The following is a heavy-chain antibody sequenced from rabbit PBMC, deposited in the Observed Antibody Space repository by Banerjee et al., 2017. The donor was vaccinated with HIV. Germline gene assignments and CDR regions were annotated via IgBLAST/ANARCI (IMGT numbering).Heavy chain of an antibody. Sequence: QEQLEESGGDLVKPGRSLTLTCTASGIDFSSYAMCWVRQAPGKRPEWIACINTISGDTVYATWAKGRFTISKASWTTVTLQMTSLTAADTASYFCARDLAGVIGWNFNLWGPGTLVTVS. J-gene: IGHJ4*01. CDR3: ARDLAGVIGWNFNL. D-gene: IGHD4-1*01. CDR1: GIDFSSYA. CDR2: INTISGDT. V-gene: IGHV1S45*01.